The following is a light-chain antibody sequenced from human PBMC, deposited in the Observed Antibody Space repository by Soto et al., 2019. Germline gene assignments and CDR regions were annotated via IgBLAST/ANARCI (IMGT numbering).Light chain of an antibody. CDR3: CSYAGSSTVV. Sequence: QSVLTQPASVSGSPGQSITISCTGTSSDVGSYNLVSWYQQHPDKAPKLIIYEGSKRPSGVSNRFSGSKSGNTASLTISGLQAEDEADYYCCSYAGSSTVVFGGGTKVTVL. J-gene: IGLJ2*01. CDR2: EGS. V-gene: IGLV2-23*01. CDR1: SSDVGSYNL.